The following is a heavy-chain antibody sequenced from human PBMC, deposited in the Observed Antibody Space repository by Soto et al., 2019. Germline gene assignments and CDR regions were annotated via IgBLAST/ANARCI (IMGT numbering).Heavy chain of an antibody. J-gene: IGHJ4*02. CDR3: ATGPFAEAPGNFDWLLFPGLRFDY. CDR2: FDPVDGET. CDR1: GYTLTELS. D-gene: IGHD3-9*01. Sequence: QVQLVQSGAEVKKPGASVKVSCKVSGYTLTELSMHWVRQAPGKGLEWMGGFDPVDGETIYAQKFQGRVTMTEDTSTDTACMGLSSLRSEDTAVYYCATGPFAEAPGNFDWLLFPGLRFDYWGQGALGTVSS. V-gene: IGHV1-24*01.